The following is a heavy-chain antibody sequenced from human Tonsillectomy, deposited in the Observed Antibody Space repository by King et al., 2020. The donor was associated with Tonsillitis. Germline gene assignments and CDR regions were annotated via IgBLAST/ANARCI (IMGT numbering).Heavy chain of an antibody. CDR2: ISSRSTYT. CDR3: ATSGGYCSSTSCYLGAFDI. Sequence: VQLVESGGGLVKPGGSLRLSCAASGLTFSDYYMSWIRQAPGKGLEWVSYISSRSTYTNYADSVKGRFTISRDNAKNSVYLQMNSLGADDTAVYYCATSGGYCSSTSCYLGAFDIWGQGTMVTVSS. CDR1: GLTFSDYY. D-gene: IGHD2-2*01. J-gene: IGHJ3*02. V-gene: IGHV3-11*05.